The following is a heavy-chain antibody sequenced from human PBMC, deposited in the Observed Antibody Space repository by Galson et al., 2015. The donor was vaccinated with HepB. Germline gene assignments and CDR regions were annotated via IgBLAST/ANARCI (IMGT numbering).Heavy chain of an antibody. CDR1: GDSVSSNSAA. D-gene: IGHD3-16*01. V-gene: IGHV6-1*01. J-gene: IGHJ4*02. CDR3: ARDLVGFDY. Sequence: CAISGDSVSSNSAAWHWIRQSPSRGLEWLGRTYYRSTWYNHYAESVKSRITINPDTSRNQFSLQLNSVTPEDTAVYYCARDLVGFDYWGQGTLVTVSS. CDR2: TYYRSTWYN.